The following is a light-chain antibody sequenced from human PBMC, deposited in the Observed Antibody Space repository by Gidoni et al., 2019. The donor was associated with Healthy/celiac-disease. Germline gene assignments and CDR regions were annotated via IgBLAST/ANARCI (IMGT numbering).Light chain of an antibody. Sequence: EIVLTQSPATLSLYTGDRATLSCRASQSVSSYLAWYTQKPGQAPRLLIYDASNRATGIPARFSGSGSGTDFTLTSSSLDPEDFAVYYCQQRSNWPRALTFGGGTKVEIK. CDR2: DAS. CDR3: QQRSNWPRALT. J-gene: IGKJ4*02. CDR1: QSVSSY. V-gene: IGKV3-11*01.